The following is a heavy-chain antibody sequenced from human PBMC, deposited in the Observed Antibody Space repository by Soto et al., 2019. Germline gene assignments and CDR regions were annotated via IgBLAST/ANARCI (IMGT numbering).Heavy chain of an antibody. CDR1: GYTFNTYY. CDR2: IHPSGGGT. V-gene: IGHV1-46*02. D-gene: IGHD2-21*02. CDR3: ARAGHIAVVTASFDN. Sequence: QVQLVQSGAEVRKPGASVKVSCRPSGYTFNTYYLHWLRQAPGQALEWMGVIHPSGGGTTYAQKFLARVTVTRDTSTTTGFMEFSSLRSDDTAVYYCARAGHIAVVTASFDNWGQGTLVTVSS. J-gene: IGHJ4*02.